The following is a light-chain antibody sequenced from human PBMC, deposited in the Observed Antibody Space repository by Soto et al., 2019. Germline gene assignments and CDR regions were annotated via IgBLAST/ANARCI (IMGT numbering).Light chain of an antibody. CDR2: EVS. Sequence: QSVLTQPRSVSGSPGQSVTISCTATGSDVGGYNYVSWYQQHPGKAPKLLIYEVSSRPSGVSNRFSGSKSGNTASLTISGLQAEDEADYYCSSYTATSTRVFGGGTKLTVL. V-gene: IGLV2-14*01. CDR1: GSDVGGYNY. CDR3: SSYTATSTRV. J-gene: IGLJ3*02.